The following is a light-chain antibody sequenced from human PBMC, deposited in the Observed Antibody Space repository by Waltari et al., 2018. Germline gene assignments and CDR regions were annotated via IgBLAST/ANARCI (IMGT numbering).Light chain of an antibody. J-gene: IGLJ3*02. CDR1: SSDVGGYNY. Sequence: QSALTQPRSVSGSPGQSVTISCTGTSSDVGGYNYVSWYQQHPGKAPKLMIYDVSKRPSGVPVRFSCSKSGNTASLTISGLQAEDEADYYCCSYAGSLWVFGGGTKLTVL. V-gene: IGLV2-11*01. CDR2: DVS. CDR3: CSYAGSLWV.